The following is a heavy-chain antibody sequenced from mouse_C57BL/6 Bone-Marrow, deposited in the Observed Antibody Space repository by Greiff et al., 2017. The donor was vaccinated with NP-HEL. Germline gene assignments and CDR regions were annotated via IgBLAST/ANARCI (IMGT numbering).Heavy chain of an antibody. V-gene: IGHV2-2*01. Sequence: VQLVESGPGLVQPSQSLSITCTVSGFSLTSYGVHWVRQSPGKGLEWLGVIWSGGSTDYNAAFISRLSISKDNSKSQVFFKMNSLQADDTAIYYCARIYYYGSSYDAMDYWGQGTSVTVSS. CDR1: GFSLTSYG. CDR2: IWSGGST. D-gene: IGHD1-1*01. CDR3: ARIYYYGSSYDAMDY. J-gene: IGHJ4*01.